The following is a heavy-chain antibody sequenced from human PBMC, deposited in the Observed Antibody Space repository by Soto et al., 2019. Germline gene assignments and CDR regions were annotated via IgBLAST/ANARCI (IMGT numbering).Heavy chain of an antibody. V-gene: IGHV1-69*13. CDR2: IIPNFGTA. J-gene: IGHJ5*02. CDR1: GGTFSSYA. Sequence: GASVKVSCKASGGTFSSYAISWVRQAPGQGLEWMGGIIPNFGTANYAQKFQGRVTITADESKNTLYLQMNSLRVEDTAVYYCAKMIVAHPKNWFDPWGQGTLVTVSS. D-gene: IGHD3-22*01. CDR3: AKMIVAHPKNWFDP.